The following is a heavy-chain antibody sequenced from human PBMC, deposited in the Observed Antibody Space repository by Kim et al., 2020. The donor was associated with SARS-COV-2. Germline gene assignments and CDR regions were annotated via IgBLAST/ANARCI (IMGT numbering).Heavy chain of an antibody. V-gene: IGHV6-1*01. D-gene: IGHD3-9*01. CDR1: GDSVSSNSAA. J-gene: IGHJ6*02. Sequence: SQTLSLTCAISGDSVSSNSAAWNWIRQSPSRGLEWLGRTYYRSKWYNDYAVSVKSRITINPDTSKNQFSLQLNSVTPEDTAVYYCARESTYYDILTGYYPYGMDVWGQGTTGTVSS. CDR3: ARESTYYDILTGYYPYGMDV. CDR2: TYYRSKWYN.